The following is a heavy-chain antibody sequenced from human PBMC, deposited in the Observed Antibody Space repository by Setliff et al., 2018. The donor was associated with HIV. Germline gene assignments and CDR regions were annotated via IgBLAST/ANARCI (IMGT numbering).Heavy chain of an antibody. CDR2: ISIGSGGAI. J-gene: IGHJ6*02. CDR3: ARDYLYYNLYNGSPVYGMDV. CDR1: GFTFRNYK. Sequence: GSLRLSCAASGFTFRNYKFNWVRQAPGRGLEWVSSISIGSGGAIDYADSVQGRFTISRDNSKNSLYLQMNSLGVEDTAVYYCARDYLYYNLYNGSPVYGMDVWGQGTTVTVSS. D-gene: IGHD3-3*01. V-gene: IGHV3-48*03.